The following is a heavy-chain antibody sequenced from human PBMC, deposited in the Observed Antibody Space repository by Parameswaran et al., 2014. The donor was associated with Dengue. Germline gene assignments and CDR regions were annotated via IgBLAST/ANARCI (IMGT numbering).Heavy chain of an antibody. CDR2: IVVGSGNT. CDR3: AADGKHPHPMDV. Sequence: WVRQAPGQRLEWIGWIVVGSGNTNYAQKFQERVTITRDMSTSTAYMELSSLRSEDTAVYYCAADGKHPHPMDVWGQGTTVTVSS. D-gene: IGHD4-23*01. J-gene: IGHJ6*02. V-gene: IGHV1-58*01.